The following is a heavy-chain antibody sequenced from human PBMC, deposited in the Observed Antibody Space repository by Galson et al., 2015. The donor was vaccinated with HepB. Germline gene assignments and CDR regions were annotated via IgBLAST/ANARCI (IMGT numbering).Heavy chain of an antibody. D-gene: IGHD4-23*01. J-gene: IGHJ4*02. V-gene: IGHV3-11*06. Sequence: SLRLSCAASGFAFSTYAMSWIRQAPGKGLEWLSYISSSSLYTNYADSVKGRFTISRDNAKNSLNLQMNSLRVDDTAVYYCARVADVDYGDHSFFDYWGQGALVTVSS. CDR1: GFAFSTYA. CDR2: ISSSSLYT. CDR3: ARVADVDYGDHSFFDY.